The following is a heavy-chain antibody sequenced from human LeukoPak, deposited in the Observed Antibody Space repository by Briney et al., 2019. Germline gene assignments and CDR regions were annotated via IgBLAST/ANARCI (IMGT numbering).Heavy chain of an antibody. D-gene: IGHD5-24*01. J-gene: IGHJ4*02. CDR2: ISGSGGST. Sequence: GGSLRLSCAASGFTFSSYAMSWVRQAPGKGLEWVSAISGSGGSTYYADSVKGRFTISRDNSKNTLYLQMNSLRAEDTAVYYCARDKESRRDGYNHYFDYWGQGTLVTVSS. V-gene: IGHV3-23*01. CDR1: GFTFSSYA. CDR3: ARDKESRRDGYNHYFDY.